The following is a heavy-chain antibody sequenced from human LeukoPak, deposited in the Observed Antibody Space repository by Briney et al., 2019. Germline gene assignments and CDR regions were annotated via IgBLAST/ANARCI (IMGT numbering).Heavy chain of an antibody. CDR3: ARESQNAFDI. CDR2: VSRDGISK. CDR1: GFTFSNYP. J-gene: IGHJ3*02. Sequence: PGRSLRLSCAASGFTFSNYPMRWVRQAPGKGLEWVSVVSRDGISKNYPDSVRGRFTISRDNSKNTLYLEVNSLRSEDTAVFYCARESQNAFDIWGQGTMVTVSS. V-gene: IGHV3-30-3*01.